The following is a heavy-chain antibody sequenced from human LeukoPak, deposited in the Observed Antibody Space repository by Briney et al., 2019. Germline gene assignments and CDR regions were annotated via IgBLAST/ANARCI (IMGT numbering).Heavy chain of an antibody. D-gene: IGHD4-17*01. CDR1: GGSISSYY. Sequence: KPSETLSLTCAVSGGSISSYYWSWIRQPPGKGLEWIGYIYYSGSTNYNPSLKSRVTISVDTSKNQFSLKLSSVTAADTAVYYCARGGEDYGDDASNWFDPWGQGTLVTVSS. J-gene: IGHJ5*02. V-gene: IGHV4-59*01. CDR2: IYYSGST. CDR3: ARGGEDYGDDASNWFDP.